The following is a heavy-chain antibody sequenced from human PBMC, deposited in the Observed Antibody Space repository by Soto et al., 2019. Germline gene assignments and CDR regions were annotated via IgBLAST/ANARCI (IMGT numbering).Heavy chain of an antibody. J-gene: IGHJ4*02. D-gene: IGHD1-26*01. CDR1: GGTFSSYS. CDR2: IIPIFGTA. CDR3: ARDGGRHSGGIDY. V-gene: IGHV1-69*01. Sequence: QVQLVQAGAEVKKPGSSVKVSCKASGGTFSSYSINWVRQAPGQGLEWMGEIIPIFGTANYAQKFQGRVKITADESTSTAYMELSSLRSEDTAVYYCARDGGRHSGGIDYWGQGTLVTVS.